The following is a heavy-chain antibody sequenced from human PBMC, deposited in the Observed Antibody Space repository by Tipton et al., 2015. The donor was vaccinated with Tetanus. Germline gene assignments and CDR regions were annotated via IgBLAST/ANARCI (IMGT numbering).Heavy chain of an antibody. Sequence: QSGAEVKKPGASVKVSCKASGYTFTSYGISWVRQAPGQGLEWMGWISAYNGNTNYAQKLQGRVTMTTDTSTSTAYMELRSLRSADTAVYYCARTLRSYYYYYGMDVWGQGPTVPVSS. J-gene: IGHJ6*02. CDR3: ARTLRSYYYYYGMDV. CDR1: GYTFTSYG. V-gene: IGHV1-18*01. CDR2: ISAYNGNT. D-gene: IGHD2-15*01.